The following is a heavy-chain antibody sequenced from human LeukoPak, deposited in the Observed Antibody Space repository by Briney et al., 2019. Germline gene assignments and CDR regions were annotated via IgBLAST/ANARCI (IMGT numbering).Heavy chain of an antibody. D-gene: IGHD1-1*01. Sequence: SETLSLTCTVSGGSISSYYWSWIRQPPGKGLEWIGYIYYSGSTNYNPSLKSRATISVDTSKNQFSLKLSSVTAADTAVYYCARASHWNQLHYFDYWGQGTLVTVSS. V-gene: IGHV4-59*12. J-gene: IGHJ4*02. CDR2: IYYSGST. CDR1: GGSISSYY. CDR3: ARASHWNQLHYFDY.